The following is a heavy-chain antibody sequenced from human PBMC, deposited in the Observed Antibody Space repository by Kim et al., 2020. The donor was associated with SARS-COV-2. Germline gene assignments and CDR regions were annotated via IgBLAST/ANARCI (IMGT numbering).Heavy chain of an antibody. Sequence: SVKVSCKASGGTFSSYAISWVRQAPGQGLEWMGRIIPILGIANYAQKFQGRVTITADKSTSTAYMELSSLRSEDTAVYYCTRDESSSWYNWFDPWGQGTLVTVSS. D-gene: IGHD6-13*01. J-gene: IGHJ5*02. CDR2: IIPILGIA. CDR3: TRDESSSWYNWFDP. CDR1: GGTFSSYA. V-gene: IGHV1-69*04.